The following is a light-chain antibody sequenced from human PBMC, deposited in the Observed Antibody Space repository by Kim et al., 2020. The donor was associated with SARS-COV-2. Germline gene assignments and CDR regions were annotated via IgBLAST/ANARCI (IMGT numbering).Light chain of an antibody. CDR1: QSVSSY. J-gene: IGKJ1*01. CDR2: GAS. Sequence: EIVMTQSPATLSVSPGERATLSYRASQSVSSYLAWYQQKPGQAPRLLIYGASTRATGIPGRFSGGGSGTEFTLTITSLQSEDFAVYYCQQYNNWPRPFGQGAKGDIK. V-gene: IGKV3-15*01. CDR3: QQYNNWPRP.